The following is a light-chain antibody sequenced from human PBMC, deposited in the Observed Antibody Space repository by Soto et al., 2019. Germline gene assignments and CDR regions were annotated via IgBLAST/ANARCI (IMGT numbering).Light chain of an antibody. V-gene: IGLV2-11*01. J-gene: IGLJ1*01. CDR2: DVT. CDR3: CSYAGTYTFFV. Sequence: SALTQPRSVSGSPGQSVTISCTGTSSDVGGYHYVSWYQQHPGKAPKLMIYDVTKRPSGVPDRFSGSKSGNTASLTISGLQAEDEADYYCCSYAGTYTFFVFGTGTKVTVL. CDR1: SSDVGGYHY.